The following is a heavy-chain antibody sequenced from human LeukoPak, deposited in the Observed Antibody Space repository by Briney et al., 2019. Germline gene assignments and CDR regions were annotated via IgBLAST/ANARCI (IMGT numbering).Heavy chain of an antibody. CDR2: ISSSGSTI. CDR1: GLTFSSYE. CDR3: ARMTYYYDSSGYSHFDY. J-gene: IGHJ4*02. Sequence: GGSLRLSCAASGLTFSSYELNWVRQAPGKGLERISYISSSGSTIYYADSVKGRFTISRDNAKNSLYLQMNSLRAGDTAVYYCARMTYYYDSSGYSHFDYWGQGTLVTVSS. V-gene: IGHV3-48*03. D-gene: IGHD3-22*01.